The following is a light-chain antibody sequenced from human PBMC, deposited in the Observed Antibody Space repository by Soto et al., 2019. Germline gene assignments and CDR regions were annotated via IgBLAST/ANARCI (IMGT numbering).Light chain of an antibody. CDR1: SSDVGGYNY. J-gene: IGLJ1*01. CDR2: EVS. Sequence: QSALTQPASVSGSPGQSITISCTGTSSDVGGYNYVSWYQQHPGKAPKLMIYEVSNRPSGVSNRFSGSKSGNTASLTISGLQADDEADYYCSSYTSSSTLDFGTGTKVTVL. V-gene: IGLV2-14*01. CDR3: SSYTSSSTLD.